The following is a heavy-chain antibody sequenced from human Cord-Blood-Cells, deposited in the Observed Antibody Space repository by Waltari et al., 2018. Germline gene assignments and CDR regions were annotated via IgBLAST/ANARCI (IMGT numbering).Heavy chain of an antibody. CDR1: GFTFDDYA. J-gene: IGHJ2*01. D-gene: IGHD3-16*01. CDR3: AKVRWYFDL. V-gene: IGHV3-9*01. CDR2: ISWNSGSI. Sequence: EVQLVESGGGLVQPGRSLRLSCAACGFTFDDYAMHWVRQAPGKGLEWVSGISWNSGSIGYADSVKGRFTISRDNAKNSLYLQMNSLRAEDTALYYCAKVRWYFDLWGRGTLVTVSS.